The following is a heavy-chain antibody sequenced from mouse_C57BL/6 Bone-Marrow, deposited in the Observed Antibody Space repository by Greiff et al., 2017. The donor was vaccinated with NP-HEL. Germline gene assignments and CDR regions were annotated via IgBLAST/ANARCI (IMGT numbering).Heavy chain of an antibody. J-gene: IGHJ2*01. V-gene: IGHV14-3*01. D-gene: IGHD1-1*01. CDR2: IDPANGNT. Sequence: VQLQQSVAELVRPGASVKLSCTASGFHIKNTYMHWVKQRPEQGLEWIGRIDPANGNTKYAPKFRGKATITADTSSNTAYLQLSSLTSEDTAIYYCAKELLRSYFDYWGQGTTLTVSS. CDR3: AKELLRSYFDY. CDR1: GFHIKNTY.